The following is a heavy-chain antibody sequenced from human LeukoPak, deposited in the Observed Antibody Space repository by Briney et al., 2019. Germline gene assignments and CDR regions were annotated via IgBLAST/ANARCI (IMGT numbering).Heavy chain of an antibody. CDR2: ISYDGSNK. D-gene: IGHD6-13*01. CDR1: GFTFSSYG. V-gene: IGHV3-30*18. Sequence: GGSLRLSCAASGFTFSSYGMHWVRQAPGKGLEWVAVISYDGSNKYYADSVKGRFTISRDNSKNTLYLQMNSLSAEDTAVYYCAKDGSGPYYSSSWLRDYYYYYGMDVWGQGTTVTVSS. CDR3: AKDGSGPYYSSSWLRDYYYYYGMDV. J-gene: IGHJ6*02.